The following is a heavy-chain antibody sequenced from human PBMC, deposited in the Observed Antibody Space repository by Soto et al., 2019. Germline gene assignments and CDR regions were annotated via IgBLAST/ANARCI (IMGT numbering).Heavy chain of an antibody. V-gene: IGHV3-23*01. D-gene: IGHD1-1*01. CDR2: ISGSGGST. J-gene: IGHJ6*03. Sequence: GGSLRLSCAASGFTFSSYAMSWVRQAPGKGLECVSAISGSGGSTYYADSVKGRFTISRDNSKNTLYLQMNSLRAEDTAVYYCAKDLVDWNYYYYMDVWGKGTTVTVSS. CDR3: AKDLVDWNYYYYMDV. CDR1: GFTFSSYA.